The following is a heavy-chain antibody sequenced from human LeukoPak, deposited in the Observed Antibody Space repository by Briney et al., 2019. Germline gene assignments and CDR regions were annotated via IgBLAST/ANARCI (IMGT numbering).Heavy chain of an antibody. J-gene: IGHJ4*02. CDR1: GYTFTSYG. D-gene: IGHD6-6*01. CDR3: ARGEYSSSGAPDY. V-gene: IGHV1-18*01. Sequence: ASVKVSCKASGYTFTSYGISWVRQAPGQGLEWMGWISAYNGNTNYAQKLQGRVTMTTDKSTRTAYMELRSLRPDDTAVYYCARGEYSSSGAPDYWGQGTLVTVSS. CDR2: ISAYNGNT.